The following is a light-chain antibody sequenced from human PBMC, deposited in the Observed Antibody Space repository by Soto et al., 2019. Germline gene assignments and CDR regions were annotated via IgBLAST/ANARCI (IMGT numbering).Light chain of an antibody. Sequence: QSVLTQPASVSGSPGQSITISCTGTSSDVGGYNFVSWYQQHPDKAPKLMIYDVTNRPSGVSNRFSGSKSGNTASLTISGLQAEDEADYYCRSYTSISTYVFGTGTNVTVL. CDR3: RSYTSISTYV. CDR1: SSDVGGYNF. CDR2: DVT. J-gene: IGLJ1*01. V-gene: IGLV2-14*01.